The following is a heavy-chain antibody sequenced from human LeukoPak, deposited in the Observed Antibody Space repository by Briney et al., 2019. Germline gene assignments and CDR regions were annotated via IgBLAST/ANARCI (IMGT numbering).Heavy chain of an antibody. CDR2: IIPILGIA. CDR3: ASNCGGDCWGWFDP. CDR1: GYKSTSYY. V-gene: IGHV1-69*02. J-gene: IGHJ5*02. Sequence: SVKVSCKTSGYKSTSYYMQWVRQAPGQGLEWMGRIIPILGIANYAQKFQGRVTITADKSTSTAYMELSSLRSEDTAVYYCASNCGGDCWGWFDPWGQGTLVTVSS. D-gene: IGHD2-21*02.